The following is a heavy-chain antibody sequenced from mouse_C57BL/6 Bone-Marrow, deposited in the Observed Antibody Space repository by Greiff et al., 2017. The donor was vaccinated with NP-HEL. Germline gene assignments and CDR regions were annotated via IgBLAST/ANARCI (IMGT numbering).Heavy chain of an antibody. J-gene: IGHJ4*01. CDR3: ARGGSSYYYAMDY. D-gene: IGHD1-1*01. Sequence: VQLKESGPGLVAPSQSLSITCTVSGFSLTSYAISWVRQPPGKGLEWLGVIWPGGGTNYNSALKSRLSISKDNSKSQVFLKMNSLQTDDTARYYCARGGSSYYYAMDYWGQGTSVTVSS. V-gene: IGHV2-9-1*01. CDR2: IWPGGGT. CDR1: GFSLTSYA.